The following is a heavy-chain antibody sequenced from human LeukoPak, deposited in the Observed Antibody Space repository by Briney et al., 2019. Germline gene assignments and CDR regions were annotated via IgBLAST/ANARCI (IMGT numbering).Heavy chain of an antibody. CDR2: ITSSNYR. D-gene: IGHD1-26*01. V-gene: IGHV3-21*01. J-gene: IGHJ4*02. CDR1: GFTFSSYS. Sequence: GGSLRLSCAASGFTFSSYSMNWVRQAPGNGLEWVSYITSSNYRYYADSVKGRFTISRDNAKNSLYLQMNSLRAEDTAVYYCARDFSGHLDYWGQGTLVTVSS. CDR3: ARDFSGHLDY.